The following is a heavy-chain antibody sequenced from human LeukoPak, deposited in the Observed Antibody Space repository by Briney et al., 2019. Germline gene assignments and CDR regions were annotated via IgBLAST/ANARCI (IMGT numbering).Heavy chain of an antibody. CDR3: AKHTVATIDY. CDR2: ISGSGGST. Sequence: GGSLRLSCAASGFTFSTFGMSWVRQAPGKGLEWVSAISGSGGSTYYADSVKGRFTISRDNSKNTLYLQMNSLRAEDTAVYYCAKHTVATIDYWGQGTLVTVSS. J-gene: IGHJ4*02. D-gene: IGHD5-12*01. CDR1: GFTFSTFG. V-gene: IGHV3-23*01.